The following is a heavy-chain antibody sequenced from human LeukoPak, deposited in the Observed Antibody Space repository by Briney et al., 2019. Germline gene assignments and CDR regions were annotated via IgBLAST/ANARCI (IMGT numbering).Heavy chain of an antibody. D-gene: IGHD2-2*01. CDR2: INSDGTTT. CDR1: GFTFSNYW. Sequence: GGSLRLSCAASGFTFSNYWMHWVRQAPGKGLVWVSLINSDGTTTNYADSVKGRFTISRDNAKNTLYLQMNSLRADNTAVYYCASKPMYYYYYYMDVWGKGTTVTVSS. V-gene: IGHV3-74*01. CDR3: ASKPMYYYYYYMDV. J-gene: IGHJ6*03.